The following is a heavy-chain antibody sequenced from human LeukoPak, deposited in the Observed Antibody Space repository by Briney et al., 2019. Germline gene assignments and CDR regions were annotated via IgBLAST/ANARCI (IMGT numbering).Heavy chain of an antibody. CDR2: ISVSGNT. Sequence: PGGSLRLSCAAPGFTFTFTNYGMSWVRQAPGKGLEWVSTISVSGNTYYAGSVKGRFTISRDSSKNTLYLQMNSLRAEDTAVYSCARASGPFDYWGQGTLVTISS. CDR3: ARASGPFDY. V-gene: IGHV3-23*01. J-gene: IGHJ4*02. CDR1: GFTFTFTNYG. D-gene: IGHD3-10*01.